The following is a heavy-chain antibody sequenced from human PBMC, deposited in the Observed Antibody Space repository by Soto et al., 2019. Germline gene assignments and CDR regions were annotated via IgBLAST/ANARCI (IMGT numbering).Heavy chain of an antibody. Sequence: QVQLQESGPGLVQPSETLSLSCTVSGGSINSYYWSWIRQPPGKGLEWIGYISYSGSTNYNPSLRSRVTISVDTSRNQFSLKLSSVTAADTAVYYCARTYSGYYFDYWGQGTLVTVS. J-gene: IGHJ4*02. CDR3: ARTYSGYYFDY. V-gene: IGHV4-59*08. CDR2: ISYSGST. D-gene: IGHD5-12*01. CDR1: GGSINSYY.